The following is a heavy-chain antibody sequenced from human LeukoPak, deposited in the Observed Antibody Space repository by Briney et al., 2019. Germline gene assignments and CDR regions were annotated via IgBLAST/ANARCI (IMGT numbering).Heavy chain of an antibody. Sequence: GESLKISCKGSGYSFTSYWIGWVRQMPGKGLEWMGIIYPGDSDTRYSPSFQGQVTISADKSISTAYLQWSSLKASDTAMYYCARRAYCGGDCYAFDYWGQGTLVTVSS. J-gene: IGHJ4*02. V-gene: IGHV5-51*01. CDR1: GYSFTSYW. D-gene: IGHD2-21*01. CDR3: ARRAYCGGDCYAFDY. CDR2: IYPGDSDT.